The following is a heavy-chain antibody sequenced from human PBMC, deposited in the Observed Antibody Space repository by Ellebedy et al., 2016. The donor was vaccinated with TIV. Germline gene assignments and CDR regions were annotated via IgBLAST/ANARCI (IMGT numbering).Heavy chain of an antibody. CDR1: GFTFSNYA. V-gene: IGHV3-23*01. J-gene: IGHJ4*02. CDR3: ARGKSGTYIHHAFDS. Sequence: GESLKISCTASGFTFSNYAMSWVRQAPGKGLEWVSGFGVSGNAAYYADSVKGRFTISRDNFENALYLQMNSLRAEDTAIYHCARGKSGTYIHHAFDSWGQGTLVTVSS. CDR2: FGVSGNAA. D-gene: IGHD1-14*01.